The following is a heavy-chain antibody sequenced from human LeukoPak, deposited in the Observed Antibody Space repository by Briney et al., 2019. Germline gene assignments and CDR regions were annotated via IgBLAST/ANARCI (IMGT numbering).Heavy chain of an antibody. V-gene: IGHV3-30*01. Sequence: GGSLRLSCAASGFTFSSYAMHWVRQAPGRGLEWVAVISYDGSNKYYADSVKGRFTISRDNSKNTLYLQMNSLRAEDTAVYYCARDTEDIVVVPAARRHYYYYYMDVWGKGTTVTVS. D-gene: IGHD2-2*01. CDR3: ARDTEDIVVVPAARRHYYYYYMDV. J-gene: IGHJ6*03. CDR2: ISYDGSNK. CDR1: GFTFSSYA.